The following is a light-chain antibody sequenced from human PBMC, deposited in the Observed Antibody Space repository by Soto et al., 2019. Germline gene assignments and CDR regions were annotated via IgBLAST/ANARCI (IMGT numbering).Light chain of an antibody. Sequence: DIQMTQSPSTLSASVGDRVTITCRASQTISNYLTWYQQRPAKAPKLLIYRSSILQNGVPARFSGSGSGTEFTLTISSLQPDDFATYYCQQYYIYATFGQGTRVEI. V-gene: IGKV1-5*03. CDR3: QQYYIYAT. J-gene: IGKJ1*01. CDR2: RSS. CDR1: QTISNY.